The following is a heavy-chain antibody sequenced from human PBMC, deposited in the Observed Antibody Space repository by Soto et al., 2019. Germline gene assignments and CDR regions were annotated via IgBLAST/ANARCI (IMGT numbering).Heavy chain of an antibody. CDR2: ISWNSGSI. Sequence: GGSLRLSCAASGFTFDDYAMHWVRQAPGKGLEWVSGISWNSGSIGYADSVKGRFTISRDNAKNSLYLQMNSLRAEDTALYYCAKDMGYWGQGTLVTVSS. V-gene: IGHV3-9*01. CDR1: GFTFDDYA. CDR3: AKDMGY. J-gene: IGHJ4*02.